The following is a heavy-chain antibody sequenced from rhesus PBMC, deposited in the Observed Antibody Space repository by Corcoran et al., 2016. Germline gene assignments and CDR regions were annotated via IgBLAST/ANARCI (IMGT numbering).Heavy chain of an antibody. V-gene: IGHV4S10*01. CDR1: GGSISDSYR. D-gene: IGHD6S26*01. Sequence: QVQLQESGPGVVKPSETLSLTCAVSGGSISDSYRWSWIRKPPGKGREWIGYIYGSSTNTTNNPSVKSRVTISKDTSKNQFSLKLSSVTAADTAVYYCARGRLAAAGLDYWGQGVLVTVSS. CDR2: IYGSSTNT. J-gene: IGHJ4*01. CDR3: ARGRLAAAGLDY.